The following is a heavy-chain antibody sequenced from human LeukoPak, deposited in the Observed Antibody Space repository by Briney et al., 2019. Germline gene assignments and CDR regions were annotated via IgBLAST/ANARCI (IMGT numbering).Heavy chain of an antibody. CDR2: ISADSDTI. CDR3: ARPSSSGSQPDY. D-gene: IGHD3-10*01. J-gene: IGHJ4*02. V-gene: IGHV3-48*04. CDR1: GFTFSSYS. Sequence: GGSLRLSCAASGFTFSSYSMNWVRQAPGKGLEWVSYISADSDTIYYADSVKGRFTSSRDNAKKSLYLQMDSLRASDTAMYYCARPSSSGSQPDYWGQGTLVTVSS.